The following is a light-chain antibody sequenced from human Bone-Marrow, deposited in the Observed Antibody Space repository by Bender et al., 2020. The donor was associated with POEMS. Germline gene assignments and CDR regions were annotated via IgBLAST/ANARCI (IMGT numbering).Light chain of an antibody. CDR1: NIESKS. CDR3: QVWDMSSEVV. J-gene: IGLJ2*01. CDR2: DDR. Sequence: SYVLTQPPSVSVAPGQTATITCGAANIESKSVHWYQQRPGQAPILIIYDDRDRPSGIPERFSGSNVVNTATLTISRVEPGDEADYYCQVWDMSSEVVFGGGTKLTVL. V-gene: IGLV3-21*02.